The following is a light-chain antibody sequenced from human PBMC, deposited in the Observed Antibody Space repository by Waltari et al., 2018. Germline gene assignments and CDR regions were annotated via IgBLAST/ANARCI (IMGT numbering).Light chain of an antibody. J-gene: IGLJ2*01. CDR1: AFQRQS. CDR2: QDT. Sequence: SYELTPPPSVYVSPGQTAKITCPGHAFQRQSACWYQQRPGQAPMLMIYQDTQRPSEIPERFSGSSSGTTVTLTISEVQAEDEADYYCQSADGSGTYVVFGGGTKLTVL. V-gene: IGLV3-25*03. CDR3: QSADGSGTYVV.